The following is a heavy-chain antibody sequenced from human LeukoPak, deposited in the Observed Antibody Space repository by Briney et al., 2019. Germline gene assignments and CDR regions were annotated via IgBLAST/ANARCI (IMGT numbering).Heavy chain of an antibody. J-gene: IGHJ5*01. CDR2: ILYDGSNK. D-gene: IGHD6-13*01. CDR1: GFTFSSYG. Sequence: GGSLRLSCEASGFTFSSYGMHWVRQAPGKGLEWVAYILYDGSNKYYADSVKGRFTISRDNSKNTLYLQMNSLRAADTAVYYCAKEGRTTWYRGWFDSWGQGTLVIVSS. CDR3: AKEGRTTWYRGWFDS. V-gene: IGHV3-30*02.